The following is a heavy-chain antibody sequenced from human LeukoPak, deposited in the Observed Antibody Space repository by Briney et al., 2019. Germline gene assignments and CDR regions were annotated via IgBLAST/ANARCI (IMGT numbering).Heavy chain of an antibody. CDR3: ARHPRDYGMDV. V-gene: IGHV4-39*01. J-gene: IGHJ6*02. CDR1: GGSISSSSYH. Sequence: PSETLSLTCTVSGGSISSSSYHWGWIRQPPGKGLEWIGSIYYSGSTYYNPSLKSRVTISVDTSKNQFSLKLSSVTAADTAVYYCARHPRDYGMDVWGQGTTVTVSS. CDR2: IYYSGST.